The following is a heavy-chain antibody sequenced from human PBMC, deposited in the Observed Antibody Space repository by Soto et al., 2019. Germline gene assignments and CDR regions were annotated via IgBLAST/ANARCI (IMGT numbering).Heavy chain of an antibody. Sequence: GGSLRLSCAASGFTFSRFGMHWVRQAPGKGLEWVAVIGYDGNNKYYADSVKGRFTISRDNSKDTLFLQMNSLTAEDTAVYYCVRTSLVVAAATREDYWGQGTLVTVSS. V-gene: IGHV3-33*01. CDR2: IGYDGNNK. CDR3: VRTSLVVAAATREDY. J-gene: IGHJ4*02. CDR1: GFTFSRFG. D-gene: IGHD2-15*01.